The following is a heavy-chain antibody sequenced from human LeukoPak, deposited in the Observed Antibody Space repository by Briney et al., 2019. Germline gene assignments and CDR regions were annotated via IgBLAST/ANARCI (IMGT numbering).Heavy chain of an antibody. CDR3: AKVLWDIVVVVAAQNWFDP. CDR1: GFTFSSYS. Sequence: GGSLRLSCAASGFTFSSYSMNWVRQAPGKGLEWVSSIGSSSSYIYYADSVKGRFTISRDNSKNTLYLQMNSLRAEDTAVYYCAKVLWDIVVVVAAQNWFDPWGQGTLVTVSS. V-gene: IGHV3-21*04. J-gene: IGHJ5*02. D-gene: IGHD2-15*01. CDR2: IGSSSSYI.